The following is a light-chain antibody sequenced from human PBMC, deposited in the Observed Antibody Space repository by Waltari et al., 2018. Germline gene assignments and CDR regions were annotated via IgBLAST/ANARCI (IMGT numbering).Light chain of an antibody. CDR3: QHYVRLPVT. CDR1: QSVSRA. CDR2: GAS. V-gene: IGKV3-20*01. Sequence: ENVLTQSPGTLSLSLGERATVSCRASQSVSRALAWYQQKPGQAPRLLIYGASTRAPGIPDRFSGSGSDTDFSLTICRLEPDDFAVYYCQHYVRLPVTFGQGTTVEI. J-gene: IGKJ1*01.